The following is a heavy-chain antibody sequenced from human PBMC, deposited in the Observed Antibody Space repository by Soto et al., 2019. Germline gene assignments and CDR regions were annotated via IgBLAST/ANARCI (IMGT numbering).Heavy chain of an antibody. CDR3: ARVADYGDYSHFDY. V-gene: IGHV1-8*01. J-gene: IGHJ4*02. Sequence: QVQLVQSGAEVKKPGASVKVSCKASGYTFTSYDINWVRQATGQGLEWMGWMNPNSGNTGYAQKFQGRVTMTRNTSISTAYMELSSMRSEDTAVYYCARVADYGDYSHFDYWGQGTLVTVSS. CDR1: GYTFTSYD. D-gene: IGHD4-17*01. CDR2: MNPNSGNT.